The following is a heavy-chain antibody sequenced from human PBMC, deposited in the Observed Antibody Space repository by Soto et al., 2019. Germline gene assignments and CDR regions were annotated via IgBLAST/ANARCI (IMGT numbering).Heavy chain of an antibody. CDR1: GFTFSSYG. V-gene: IGHV3-30*18. D-gene: IGHD3-16*02. CDR3: AKDTYDYVWGSYRYTGNFDY. J-gene: IGHJ4*02. CDR2: ISYDGSNK. Sequence: PGGSLRLSCAASGFTFSSYGMHWVRQAPGKGLEWVTVISYDGSNKYYADSVKGRFTISRDNSKNTLYLQMNSLRAEDTAVYYFAKDTYDYVWGSYRYTGNFDYWGQGTLVTVSS.